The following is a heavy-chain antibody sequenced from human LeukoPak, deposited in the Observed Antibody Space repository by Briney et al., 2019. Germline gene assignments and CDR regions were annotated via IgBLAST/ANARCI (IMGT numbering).Heavy chain of an antibody. CDR1: GFTFSSYA. CDR3: ARDHSSRI. CDR2: ISYDGSNK. Sequence: PGRSLRLSCAASGFTFSSYAMHWVRQAPGKGLEWVAVISYDGSNKYYADSVKGRFTIPRDNSKNTLYLQMNSLRAEDTAVYYCARDHSSRIWGQGTLVTVSS. V-gene: IGHV3-30-3*01. D-gene: IGHD6-13*01. J-gene: IGHJ4*02.